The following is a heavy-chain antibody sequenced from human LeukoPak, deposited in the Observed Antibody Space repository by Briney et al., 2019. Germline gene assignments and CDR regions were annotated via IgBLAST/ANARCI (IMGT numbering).Heavy chain of an antibody. Sequence: SETLSLTCTVSGDSISGGDYYWTWIRQPAGKGLEWIGRISTSGTTNYNPSLKSRVTISVDTSKNQFSLKLSSVTAADTAVYYCARSRWDHDYWGQGTLVTVSS. D-gene: IGHD1-26*01. J-gene: IGHJ4*02. V-gene: IGHV4-61*02. CDR1: GDSISGGDYY. CDR2: ISTSGTT. CDR3: ARSRWDHDY.